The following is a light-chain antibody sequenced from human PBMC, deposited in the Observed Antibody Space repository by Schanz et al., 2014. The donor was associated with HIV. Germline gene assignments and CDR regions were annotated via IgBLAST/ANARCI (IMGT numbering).Light chain of an antibody. Sequence: EIVLTQSPATLSLSPGETATLSCRASQHITNYLAWYQQKPGQAPRLLIYDASTRATGIPARFSGSGSGTDFTFTISSLEPEDFAVYYCQQYDSWPLSFGGGTKVEIK. CDR2: DAS. V-gene: IGKV3-11*01. CDR1: QHITNY. CDR3: QQYDSWPLS. J-gene: IGKJ4*01.